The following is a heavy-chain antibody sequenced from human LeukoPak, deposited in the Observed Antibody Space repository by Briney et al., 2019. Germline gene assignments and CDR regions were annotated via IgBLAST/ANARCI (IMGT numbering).Heavy chain of an antibody. J-gene: IGHJ4*02. CDR1: GFTFSSYA. CDR3: AKSTTTMVRGAPDY. V-gene: IGHV3-23*01. Sequence: PGGYLRLSWAASGFTFSSYAMTWVRQAPGKGLEWVSGISGSGGYTYYADSVKGRFTISMDNSKNTLYLQMNILRAEDTAVYYCAKSTTTMVRGAPDYWGQGTLVTVSS. D-gene: IGHD3-10*01. CDR2: ISGSGGYT.